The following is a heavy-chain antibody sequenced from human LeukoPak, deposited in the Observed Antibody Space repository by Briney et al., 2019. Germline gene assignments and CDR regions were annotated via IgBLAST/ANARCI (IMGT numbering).Heavy chain of an antibody. CDR1: GGSISSYY. CDR2: IYYSGST. D-gene: IGHD3-16*01. Sequence: PSETLSLTCTVSGGSISSYYWSWIRQPPGKGLEWIGYIYYSGSTNYNPSLKSRVTISVDTSKNQFSLKLSSVTAADTAVYYCARGSGGIPYPAFDIWGQGTMVTVSS. J-gene: IGHJ3*02. CDR3: ARGSGGIPYPAFDI. V-gene: IGHV4-59*01.